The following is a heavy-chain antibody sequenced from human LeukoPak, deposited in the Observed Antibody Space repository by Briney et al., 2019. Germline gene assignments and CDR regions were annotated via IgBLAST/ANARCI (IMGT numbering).Heavy chain of an antibody. CDR2: IYHSGST. V-gene: IGHV4-38-2*02. J-gene: IGHJ4*02. D-gene: IGHD6-25*01. CDR3: ARTDGYYFDY. CDR1: GYSINSGYY. Sequence: SETLSLTCTVSGYSINSGYYWDWIWQPPGKGLEWIGSIYHSGSTYYNPSLKSRVTISVDTSKNQFSLKLSSVTAADTAVYYCARTDGYYFDYWGQGTLVTVSS.